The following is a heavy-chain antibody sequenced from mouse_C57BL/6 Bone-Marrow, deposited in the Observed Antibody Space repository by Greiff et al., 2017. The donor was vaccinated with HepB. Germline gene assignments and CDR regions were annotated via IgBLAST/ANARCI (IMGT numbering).Heavy chain of an antibody. CDR2: IYPRSGNT. V-gene: IGHV1-81*01. CDR3: ASEGLPHYYAMDY. J-gene: IGHJ4*01. D-gene: IGHD2-2*01. CDR1: GYTFTSYG. Sequence: VKLQQSGAELARPGASVKLSCKASGYTFTSYGISWVKQRTGQGLEWIGEIYPRSGNTYYNEKFKGKATLTADKSSSTAYMELRSLTSEDSAVYFCASEGLPHYYAMDYWGQGTSVTVSS.